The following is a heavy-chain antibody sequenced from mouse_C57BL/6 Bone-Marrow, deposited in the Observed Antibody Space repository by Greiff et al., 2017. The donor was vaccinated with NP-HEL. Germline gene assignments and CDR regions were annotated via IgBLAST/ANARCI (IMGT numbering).Heavy chain of an antibody. Sequence: QVQLQQSGAELVRPGTSVKMSCKASGYTFTNYWIGWAKQRPGHGLEWIGDIYPGGGYTNYNEKFKGKATLTADKSSSTAYMQFSSLTSEDSAIYDCARDYGPWYFDVWGTGTTVTVSS. CDR3: ARDYGPWYFDV. V-gene: IGHV1-63*01. D-gene: IGHD1-1*02. CDR1: GYTFTNYW. J-gene: IGHJ1*03. CDR2: IYPGGGYT.